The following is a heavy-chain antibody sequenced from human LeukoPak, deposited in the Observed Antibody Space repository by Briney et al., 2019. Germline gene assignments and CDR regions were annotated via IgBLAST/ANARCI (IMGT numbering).Heavy chain of an antibody. CDR3: ARGWGAATSEALDI. V-gene: IGHV4-4*07. CDR2: IYSTGIT. CDR1: GCSINNYY. Sequence: SETLSLTCTVSGCSINNYYWSWIRQPAGKGLEWIGRIYSTGITDYNSSLRGRVSMSVDTSSNHFSLNLGPVTAADTAVYYCARGWGAATSEALDIWGQGTVVTVSS. D-gene: IGHD1-26*01. J-gene: IGHJ3*02.